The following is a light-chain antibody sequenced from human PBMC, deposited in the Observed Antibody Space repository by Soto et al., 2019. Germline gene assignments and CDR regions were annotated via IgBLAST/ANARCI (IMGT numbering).Light chain of an antibody. CDR3: QQYYRCPWT. Sequence: DIQMTQSRSTLSASLGDRVTITCRASPSVSRWLAWFQQKPGKAPHLLIYSASTFERGFPSRFSGTASGTKFTLTINSLQPDDVATYYCQQYYRCPWTFGQGTKVEMK. CDR2: SAS. CDR1: PSVSRW. V-gene: IGKV1-5*03. J-gene: IGKJ1*01.